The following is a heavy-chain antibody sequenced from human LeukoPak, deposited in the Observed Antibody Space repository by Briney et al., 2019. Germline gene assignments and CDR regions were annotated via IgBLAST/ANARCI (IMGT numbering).Heavy chain of an antibody. CDR2: IYHSGST. Sequence: GSLRLSCAASGFTFSTFAMIWVRQPPGKGLEWIGSIYHSGSTYYNPSLKSRVTISVDTSKNQFSLKLSSVTAADTAVYYCARDLGIVVIRSYFDYWGQGTLVTVSS. V-gene: IGHV4-38-2*02. D-gene: IGHD3-22*01. J-gene: IGHJ4*02. CDR1: GFTFSTFAM. CDR3: ARDLGIVVIRSYFDY.